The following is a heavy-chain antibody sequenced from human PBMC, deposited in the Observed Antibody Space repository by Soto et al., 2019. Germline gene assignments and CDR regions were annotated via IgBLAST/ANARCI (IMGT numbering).Heavy chain of an antibody. Sequence: EVQLVESGGGLVQPGGSLRLSCAVSGFTFSDHYMDWVRQAPGKGLEWVGHIRNKANSYTTEYAASVRGRFTISRDDSKNSLYLQMNSLIYECTAVYYCATGSGADYPFDIWGQGTMVTVSS. CDR3: ATGSGADYPFDI. CDR1: GFTFSDHY. CDR2: IRNKANSYTT. V-gene: IGHV3-72*01. J-gene: IGHJ3*02. D-gene: IGHD3-3*01.